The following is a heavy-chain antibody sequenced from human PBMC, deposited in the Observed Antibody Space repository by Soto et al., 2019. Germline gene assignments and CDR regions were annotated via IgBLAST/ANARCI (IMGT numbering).Heavy chain of an antibody. J-gene: IGHJ4*02. V-gene: IGHV4-59*08. CDR3: ARQLIT. CDR2: IYYSGTT. CDR1: GDSISNYY. Sequence: QVQLQESGPGLVKPSETLSLTCTVSGDSISNYYWTWIRQPPGKGLEWIGYIYYSGTTNYNPSLKSRLTISVDTSKNQFSLKLSSVTAADTAVYYCARQLITWGQGTLVTVSS.